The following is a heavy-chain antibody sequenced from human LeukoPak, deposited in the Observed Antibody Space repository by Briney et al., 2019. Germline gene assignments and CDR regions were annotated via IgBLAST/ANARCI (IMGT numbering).Heavy chain of an antibody. CDR2: IYPGDSDT. Sequence: GESLKISCKGSGYSFTSYWIGWVRQMPGKGLEWMGIIYPGDSDTRYSPSFQGQVTMSADKSISTAYLQWSSLKASDTAMYYCARRFFGSWDAFDIWGQGTMVSMSS. J-gene: IGHJ3*02. CDR3: ARRFFGSWDAFDI. D-gene: IGHD3-3*01. V-gene: IGHV5-51*01. CDR1: GYSFTSYW.